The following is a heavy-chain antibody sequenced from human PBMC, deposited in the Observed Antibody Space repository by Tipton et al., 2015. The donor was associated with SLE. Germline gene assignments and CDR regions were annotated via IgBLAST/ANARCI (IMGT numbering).Heavy chain of an antibody. J-gene: IGHJ4*02. D-gene: IGHD3-10*01. CDR3: ARVKSLMVRGELDY. Sequence: TLSLTCTVSGGTISSGGYYWSWIRQHPGKGLEWIGYTYYSGNTYYNPSLKSRVTISVDKSENQFSLKLSSVTAADTAVYYCARVKSLMVRGELDYWGQGTLVTVSS. CDR2: TYYSGNT. CDR1: GGTISSGGYY. V-gene: IGHV4-31*03.